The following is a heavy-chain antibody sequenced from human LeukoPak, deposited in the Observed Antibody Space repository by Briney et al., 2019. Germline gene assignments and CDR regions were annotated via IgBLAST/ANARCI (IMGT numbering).Heavy chain of an antibody. CDR3: ARAPANYYMDV. J-gene: IGHJ6*03. D-gene: IGHD2-8*01. V-gene: IGHV4-38-2*01. Sequence: PSETLSLTCAVSGYSISITYYWSWIRQPPGKGLEWIGSMYHNGNTYYSPSLRSRVAMSVDTSKNQFSLNLSSVTAADTAVYYCARAPANYYMDVWGKGTTVTVSS. CDR1: GYSISITYY. CDR2: MYHNGNT.